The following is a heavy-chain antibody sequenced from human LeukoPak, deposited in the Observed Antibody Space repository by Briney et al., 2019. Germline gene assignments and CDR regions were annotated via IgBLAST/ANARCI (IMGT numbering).Heavy chain of an antibody. CDR3: ARLPNCGGDCYSQDAFDI. V-gene: IGHV4-59*08. CDR1: GGSISNYY. D-gene: IGHD2-21*02. J-gene: IGHJ3*02. CDR2: IYNSGST. Sequence: SETLSLTCTVSGGSISNYYWTWIRQPPGKGLEWIGYIYNSGSTNYNPSLKSRVTISVDTSKNQFSLKLSSVTAADTAVYYCARLPNCGGDCYSQDAFDIWGQGTMVTVSS.